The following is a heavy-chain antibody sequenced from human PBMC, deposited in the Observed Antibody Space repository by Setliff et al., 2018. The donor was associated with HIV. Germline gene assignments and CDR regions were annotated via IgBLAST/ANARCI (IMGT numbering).Heavy chain of an antibody. CDR3: AREIGDYYDSSGYYPPTDYYYGMDV. V-gene: IGHV1-18*01. CDR1: GYTFTSYD. D-gene: IGHD3-22*01. CDR2: ISAYNGNT. J-gene: IGHJ6*02. Sequence: VASVKVSCKASGYTFTSYDISWVRQAPGQGLEWMGWISAYNGNTNYVQKLQGRVTMTTDTSTSTAYMELRSLRSDDTAVYYCAREIGDYYDSSGYYPPTDYYYGMDVWGQGTTVTVSS.